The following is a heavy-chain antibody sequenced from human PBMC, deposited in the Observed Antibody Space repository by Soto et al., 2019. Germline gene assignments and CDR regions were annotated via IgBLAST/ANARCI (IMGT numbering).Heavy chain of an antibody. CDR2: ISSGGST. J-gene: IGHJ4*02. CDR1: GFIFSDYG. Sequence: GGSLRLSCTVSGFIFSDYGINWVRQAPGEGLEWVSSISSGGSTYYADSVKGRFTISRDNSKNTLYLQMNSLRAEDTAVYYCAKGHDYIWGSYRYGFFDYWGQGTLVTVSS. D-gene: IGHD3-16*02. CDR3: AKGHDYIWGSYRYGFFDY. V-gene: IGHV3-23*01.